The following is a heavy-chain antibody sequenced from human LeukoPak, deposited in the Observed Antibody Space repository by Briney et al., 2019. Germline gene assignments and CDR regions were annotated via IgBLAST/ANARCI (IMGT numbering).Heavy chain of an antibody. CDR1: GFTFSSYW. D-gene: IGHD6-19*01. CDR3: ARGSGADYMDV. CDR2: IKQDGSEK. V-gene: IGHV3-7*01. J-gene: IGHJ6*03. Sequence: GGSLRLSCAASGFTFSSYWMSWVRQAPGKGLEWVANIKQDGSEKYYVDFVKGRFTISRDNAKNSLYLQMNSLRAEDTAVYYCARGSGADYMDVWGKGTTVTVSS.